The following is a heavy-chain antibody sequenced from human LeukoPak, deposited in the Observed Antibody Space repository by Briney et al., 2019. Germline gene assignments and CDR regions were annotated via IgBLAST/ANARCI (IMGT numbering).Heavy chain of an antibody. J-gene: IGHJ4*02. D-gene: IGHD6-6*01. CDR1: GGTFSSYA. CDR2: IIPIFGTA. Sequence: ASAKVSCKASGGTFSSYAISWVRQAPGQGLEWMGGIIPIFGTANYAQKFQGRVTITTDESTSTAYMELSSLRSEDTAVYYCATGLLRYSRSWFDYWGQGTLVTVSS. V-gene: IGHV1-69*05. CDR3: ATGLLRYSRSWFDY.